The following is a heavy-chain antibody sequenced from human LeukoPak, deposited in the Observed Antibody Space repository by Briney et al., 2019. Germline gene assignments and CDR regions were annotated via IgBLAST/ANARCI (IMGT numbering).Heavy chain of an antibody. CDR3: ARDRDYYDSSGYHDY. J-gene: IGHJ4*02. V-gene: IGHV3-48*04. D-gene: IGHD3-22*01. Sequence: PGGSLRLSCAASGFDFSTYAINWVRQAPGKGLEWVSYISSSSSTIYYADSVKGRFTISRDNAKNSLYLQMNSLRAEDTAVYYCARDRDYYDSSGYHDYWGQGTLVTVSS. CDR2: ISSSSSTI. CDR1: GFDFSTYA.